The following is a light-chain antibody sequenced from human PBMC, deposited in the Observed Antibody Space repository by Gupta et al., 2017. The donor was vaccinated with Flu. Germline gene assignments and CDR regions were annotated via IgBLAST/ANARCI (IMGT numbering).Light chain of an antibody. CDR2: DDT. V-gene: IGLV3-21*02. J-gene: IGLJ1*01. CDR3: QVWDTSGNQYV. CDR1: SLGSKN. Sequence: SYVLTQPPSVSVAPGQTARITCGGSSLGSKNVHRYQQRPGQAPSVVVYDDTDRPSGIPDRFSGSKSGNTASLTINRVEAGDEADYYCQVWDTSGNQYVFGSGTRVTVL.